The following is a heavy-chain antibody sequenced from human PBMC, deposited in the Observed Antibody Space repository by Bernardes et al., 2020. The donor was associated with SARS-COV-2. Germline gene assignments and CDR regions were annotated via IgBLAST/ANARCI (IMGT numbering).Heavy chain of an antibody. Sequence: GGSLRLSCAASGFTFSSYVITWVRQAPGKGLEWVAAICGSGIDTWYAHSVKGRFTISRDNSKTTLYLQMNSLRAEDTAVYYCAKADGDKVGMADYWGQGTLVTVS. J-gene: IGHJ4*02. CDR2: ICGSGIDT. V-gene: IGHV3-23*05. CDR1: GFTFSSYV. D-gene: IGHD1-26*01. CDR3: AKADGDKVGMADY.